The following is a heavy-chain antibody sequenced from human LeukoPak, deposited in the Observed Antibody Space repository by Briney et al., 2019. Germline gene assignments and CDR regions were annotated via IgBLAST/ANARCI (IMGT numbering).Heavy chain of an antibody. D-gene: IGHD4-23*01. Sequence: SETLSLTCSVSGDSIRSGSFHWNWIRQPAGKGLGWIGRIYITGSTDYNPSLKSRVTMSVDTSNNQFSLKLTSVTAADTAVYYCAKSWGYAANSLHIQHWGQGARVIVSA. CDR1: GDSIRSGSFH. CDR3: AKSWGYAANSLHIQH. J-gene: IGHJ1*01. CDR2: IYITGST. V-gene: IGHV4-61*02.